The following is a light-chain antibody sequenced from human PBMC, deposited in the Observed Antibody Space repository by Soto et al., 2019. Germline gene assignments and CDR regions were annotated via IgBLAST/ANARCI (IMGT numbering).Light chain of an antibody. CDR1: SSYVGSYNY. CDR2: GVN. Sequence: QSVLTQPPSASGSPGQSVTISCTGTSSYVGSYNYVSWYQQHPDKAPKLIIYGVNERPSGVPDRFSGSKSGNTASLTVSGLQAEDEADYYCTSYAGSNNPVVFGGGTKLTVL. J-gene: IGLJ3*02. V-gene: IGLV2-8*01. CDR3: TSYAGSNNPVV.